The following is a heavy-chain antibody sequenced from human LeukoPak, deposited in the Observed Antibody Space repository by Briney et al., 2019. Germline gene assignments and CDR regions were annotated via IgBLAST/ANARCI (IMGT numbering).Heavy chain of an antibody. Sequence: PSETLSLTCAVSGGSISSGGYPWSWIRQPPGKGLEWIGYIYHSGSTYYNPSLKSRVTISVDRSKNQFSLKLSPVTAADTAVYYCASSHDYGDPNWFDPWGQGTLVTVSS. CDR1: GGSISSGGYP. CDR2: IYHSGST. V-gene: IGHV4-30-2*01. CDR3: ASSHDYGDPNWFDP. J-gene: IGHJ5*02. D-gene: IGHD4-17*01.